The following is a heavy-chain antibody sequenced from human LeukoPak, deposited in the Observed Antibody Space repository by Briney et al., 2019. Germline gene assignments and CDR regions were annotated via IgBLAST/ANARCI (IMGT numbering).Heavy chain of an antibody. J-gene: IGHJ4*02. CDR3: ATGGLLWFGESDY. CDR1: GFTFSSYA. Sequence: GGSLRLSCAASGFTFSSYAMSWVRQAPGKGLEWVSGISGSGGSTYYADSVKGRFTISRDNSKNTLYLQMNSLRAEDTAVYYCATGGLLWFGESDYWGQGTLVTVSS. D-gene: IGHD3-10*01. V-gene: IGHV3-23*01. CDR2: ISGSGGST.